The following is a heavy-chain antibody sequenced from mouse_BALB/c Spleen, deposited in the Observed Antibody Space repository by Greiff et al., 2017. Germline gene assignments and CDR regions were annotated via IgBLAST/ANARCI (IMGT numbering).Heavy chain of an antibody. Sequence: EVQRVESGGGLVQPGGSRKLSCAASGFTFSSFGMPWVRQAPEKGLEWVAYISSGSSTIYYADTVKGRFTISRDNPKNTLFLQMTSLRSEDTAMYYCARSDYDGFAYWGQGTLVTVSA. CDR1: GFTFSSFG. D-gene: IGHD2-4*01. V-gene: IGHV5-17*02. CDR2: ISSGSSTI. CDR3: ARSDYDGFAY. J-gene: IGHJ3*01.